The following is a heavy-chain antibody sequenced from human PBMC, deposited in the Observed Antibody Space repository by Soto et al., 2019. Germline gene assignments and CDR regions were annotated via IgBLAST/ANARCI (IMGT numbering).Heavy chain of an antibody. CDR1: GDSISSGGYY. V-gene: IGHV4-31*03. Sequence: QVQLQESGPGLVKPSQTLSLTCTVSGDSISSGGYYWSWIRQHPGKGPEWIGHVHYSGTTYYNPSLKSRVTITLETSKNTLALKLIAVTAADTAVYYCARGVEFTSGWDQFDYWGQGTLVTVSS. CDR2: VHYSGTT. CDR3: ARGVEFTSGWDQFDY. D-gene: IGHD6-19*01. J-gene: IGHJ4*02.